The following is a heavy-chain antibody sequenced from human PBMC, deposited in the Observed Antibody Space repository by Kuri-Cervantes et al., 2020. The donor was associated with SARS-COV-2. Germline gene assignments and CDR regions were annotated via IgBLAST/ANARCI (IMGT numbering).Heavy chain of an antibody. CDR1: GFTFSSYA. CDR3: AKEQYSSIPTYFDY. D-gene: IGHD6-13*01. V-gene: IGHV3-30*02. Sequence: GGSLRLSCEGSGFTFSSYALHWVRQAPGKGLEWVAFIQYDGGNEYSTESVKGRFTISRDNSKNTLYLQMNSLRAEDTAVYYCAKEQYSSIPTYFDYWGQGTLVTVSS. CDR2: IQYDGGNE. J-gene: IGHJ4*02.